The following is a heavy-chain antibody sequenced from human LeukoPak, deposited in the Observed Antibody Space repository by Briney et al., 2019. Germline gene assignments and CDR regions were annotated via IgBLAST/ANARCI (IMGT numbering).Heavy chain of an antibody. Sequence: QPGGSLRLSCVASGFTFSDYGMIWVRQAPGKGLEWVSYISSSGTTVYYADSVRGRFTISRDNAKNSLYLQMSSLQDADTAVYYCVRVNGYFDYWGQGALATVSS. V-gene: IGHV3-48*02. CDR1: GFTFSDYG. D-gene: IGHD2-8*01. CDR3: VRVNGYFDY. J-gene: IGHJ4*02. CDR2: ISSSGTTV.